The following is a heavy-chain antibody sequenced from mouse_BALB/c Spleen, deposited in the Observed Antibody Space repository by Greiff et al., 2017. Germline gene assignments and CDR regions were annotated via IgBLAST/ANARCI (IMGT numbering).Heavy chain of an antibody. V-gene: IGHV3-8*02. CDR1: GDSITSGY. Sequence: EVQLRESGPSLVKPSQTLSLTCSVTGDSITSGYWNWIRKFPGNKLEYMGYISYSGSTYYNPSLKSRISITRDTSKNQYYLQLNSVTTEDTATYYCARWSITTVVPYYFDYWGQGTTLTVSS. J-gene: IGHJ2*01. CDR3: ARWSITTVVPYYFDY. D-gene: IGHD1-1*01. CDR2: ISYSGST.